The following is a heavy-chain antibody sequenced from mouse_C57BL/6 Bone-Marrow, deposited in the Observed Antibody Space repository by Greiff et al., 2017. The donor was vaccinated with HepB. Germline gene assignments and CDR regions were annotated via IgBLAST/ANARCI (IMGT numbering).Heavy chain of an antibody. CDR1: GFTFTDYY. CDR2: IRNKANGYTT. CDR3: ARHGSSFYYAMDY. V-gene: IGHV7-3*01. D-gene: IGHD1-1*01. Sequence: EVKLMESGGGLVQPGGSLSLSCAASGFTFTDYYMSWVRQPPGKALEWLGFIRNKANGYTTEYSASVKGRFTISRDNSQSILYLQMNALRAEDSATYYCARHGSSFYYAMDYWGQGTSVTVSS. J-gene: IGHJ4*01.